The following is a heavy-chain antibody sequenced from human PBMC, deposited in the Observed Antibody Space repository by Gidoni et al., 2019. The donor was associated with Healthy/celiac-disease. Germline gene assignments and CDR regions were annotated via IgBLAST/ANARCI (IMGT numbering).Heavy chain of an antibody. Sequence: QVQLQQCGAGLLTPSETLSLTCAVYGGSFSGYYSSWIRQPPGKGLEWIGEINHSGSTNYNPSLESRVTIAVDTSKNQFSLKLSSVTAADTAVYYCARGARRPVVPAAIGYYYYGMDVWGQGTTVTVSS. CDR3: ARGARRPVVPAAIGYYYYGMDV. D-gene: IGHD2-2*01. J-gene: IGHJ6*02. V-gene: IGHV4-34*01. CDR1: GGSFSGYY. CDR2: INHSGST.